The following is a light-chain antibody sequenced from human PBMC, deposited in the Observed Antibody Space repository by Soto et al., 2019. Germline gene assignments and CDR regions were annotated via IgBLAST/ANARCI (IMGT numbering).Light chain of an antibody. V-gene: IGKV1-8*01. CDR3: QQYYSYPRT. CDR2: AAS. J-gene: IGKJ1*01. Sequence: AIRMTQSPSSFSASTGDRVTITCRASQGISSYLAWYQQKPGKAPKLLIYAASTLQSGVPSRFNGSGSGTDFTLTISCLQAEDFATYCCQQYYSYPRTFGQGTKVEIK. CDR1: QGISSY.